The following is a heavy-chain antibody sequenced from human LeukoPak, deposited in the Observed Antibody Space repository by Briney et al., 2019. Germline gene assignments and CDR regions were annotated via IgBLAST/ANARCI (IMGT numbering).Heavy chain of an antibody. D-gene: IGHD6-13*01. CDR3: ARQKRDSSSWYYWFDP. J-gene: IGHJ5*02. V-gene: IGHV4-30-2*01. CDR2: IYHSGST. Sequence: PSETLPLTCAASGGSISSGGYSWSWIRQPPGKGLEWIGYIYHSGSTYYNPSLKSRVTISVDRSKNQFSLRLSSVTAADSAVYYCARQKRDSSSWYYWFDPWGQGALVTVSS. CDR1: GGSISSGGYS.